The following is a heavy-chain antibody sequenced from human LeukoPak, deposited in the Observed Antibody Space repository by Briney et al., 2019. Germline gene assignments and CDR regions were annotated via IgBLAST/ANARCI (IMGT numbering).Heavy chain of an antibody. J-gene: IGHJ4*02. V-gene: IGHV4-61*02. CDR3: ARGAAAADYYFDY. Sequence: PSETLSLTCTVSGGSISSGSYYWSWIRQPAGKGLEWIGRIYTSGSTNYNPSLKSRVTISVDTSKNQFSLKLSSVTAADTAVYYCARGAAAADYYFDYWGQGTLVTVSS. CDR2: IYTSGST. D-gene: IGHD2-2*01. CDR1: GGSISSGSYY.